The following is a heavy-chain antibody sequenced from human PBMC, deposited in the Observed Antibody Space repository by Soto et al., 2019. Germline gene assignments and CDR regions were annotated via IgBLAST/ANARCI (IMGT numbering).Heavy chain of an antibody. D-gene: IGHD2-2*01. V-gene: IGHV1-18*01. J-gene: IGHJ5*02. CDR3: ARVIPGAEAWFGP. Sequence: QVQLVQSGGEVKKPGASVKVSCKASGYTFTNYGVTWVRQAPGQGLEWMGWISAYTDNPNYAQKFQGRVTMTIDTSTTTAYMDLRSLTSDDTAVCYCARVIPGAEAWFGPWGQGTLVTVSS. CDR1: GYTFTNYG. CDR2: ISAYTDNP.